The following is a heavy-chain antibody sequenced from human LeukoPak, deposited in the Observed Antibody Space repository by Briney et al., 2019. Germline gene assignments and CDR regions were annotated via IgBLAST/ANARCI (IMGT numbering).Heavy chain of an antibody. V-gene: IGHV3-23*01. D-gene: IGHD3-22*01. J-gene: IGHJ4*02. CDR2: ISGSDGST. CDR1: GFTFSSYA. Sequence: PGGSLRLSCAASGFTFSSYAMSWVRQAPGKGLEWVSAISGSDGSTYYADSVKGRFTISRDNSKNTLYLQMNSLRAEDTAVYYCAKGVTMIVVKRYYFDYWGQGTLVTVSS. CDR3: AKGVTMIVVKRYYFDY.